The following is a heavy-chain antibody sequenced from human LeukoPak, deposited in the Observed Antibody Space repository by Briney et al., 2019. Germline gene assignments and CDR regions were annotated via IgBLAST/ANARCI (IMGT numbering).Heavy chain of an antibody. V-gene: IGHV1-18*01. Sequence: GASVKVSCKASGYTFSNSGISLVRNTPGQGLEWIGWISAYNGDTNYAQKLKGRVTMTTDTSTSTAYMELRSPRSDDTAVYYCARDRYSHYYYGMDVWGQGTTVTVSS. CDR2: ISAYNGDT. J-gene: IGHJ6*02. CDR3: ARDRYSHYYYGMDV. D-gene: IGHD1-26*01. CDR1: GYTFSNSG.